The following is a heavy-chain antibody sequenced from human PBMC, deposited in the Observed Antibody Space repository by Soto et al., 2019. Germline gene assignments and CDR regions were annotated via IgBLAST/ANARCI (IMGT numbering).Heavy chain of an antibody. D-gene: IGHD2-15*01. CDR2: IYHTGST. CDR3: ARDSGGSADY. V-gene: IGHV4-4*02. Sequence: QVQLQGSGPGLVKPSGTLSLTCAVSGGSISSSNWWSWVRQPPGKGLEWIGEIYHTGSTTYNPSLNSRVTISVDRSKNQFSLELSSVTAADTAVYYCARDSGGSADYWGQGTMVTVSS. CDR1: GGSISSSNW. J-gene: IGHJ4*02.